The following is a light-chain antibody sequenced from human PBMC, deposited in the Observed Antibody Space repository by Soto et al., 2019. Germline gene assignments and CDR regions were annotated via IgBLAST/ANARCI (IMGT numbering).Light chain of an antibody. CDR1: QSISSR. Sequence: DIQMTQSPSTLSASVGDRVTITCRASQSISSRLAWYQQKPGKAPKLLLYDASSLESGVPSRFSVSESGTEFTLTLVSLQPDDVATYYCQQYKSYAFTFGPGTKVDIK. CDR3: QQYKSYAFT. J-gene: IGKJ3*01. CDR2: DAS. V-gene: IGKV1-5*01.